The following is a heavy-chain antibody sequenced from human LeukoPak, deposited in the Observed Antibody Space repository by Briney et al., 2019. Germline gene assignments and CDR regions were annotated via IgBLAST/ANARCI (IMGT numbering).Heavy chain of an antibody. Sequence: ASVKVSCKASGDTFTSYYMHWVRQAPGQGLEWMGWINPNSGVTNYAQKFQGRVTMTRDTSISTAYMALSSLRSDDTAVYYCARAGTNLGDYDYWGQGTLVTVSS. V-gene: IGHV1-2*02. D-gene: IGHD4-17*01. J-gene: IGHJ4*02. CDR3: ARAGTNLGDYDY. CDR1: GDTFTSYY. CDR2: INPNSGVT.